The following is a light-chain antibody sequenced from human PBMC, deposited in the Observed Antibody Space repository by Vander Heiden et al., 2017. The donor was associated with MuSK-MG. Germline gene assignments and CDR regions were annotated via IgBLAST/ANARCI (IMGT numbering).Light chain of an antibody. CDR1: QSVSSS. CDR2: DAS. V-gene: IGKV3-15*01. CDR3: QQYNNWPPLT. Sequence: EIVMTQSPATLSVSPGERVTLSCRASQSVSSSLAWYQQKPSQAPRLLIYDASTRATGIPARFSGSGSGTEFTLTISSLQSEDCAVYYCQQYNNWPPLTFGGGTKVEIK. J-gene: IGKJ4*01.